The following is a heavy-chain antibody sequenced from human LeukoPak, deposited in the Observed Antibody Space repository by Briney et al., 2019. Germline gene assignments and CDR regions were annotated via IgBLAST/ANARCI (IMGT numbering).Heavy chain of an antibody. V-gene: IGHV4-39*02. J-gene: IGHJ2*01. CDR1: SGSISSSDYH. Sequence: PSETLSLTCSVSSGSISSSDYHWGWIRQPPGKGLEWIGSIYYSGSTYYNPSLKSRATISVDTSKNHFSLRLSSVTAADTAVYYCAGKTHWYFALWGRGTLVTVSS. CDR3: AGKTHWYFAL. CDR2: IYYSGST.